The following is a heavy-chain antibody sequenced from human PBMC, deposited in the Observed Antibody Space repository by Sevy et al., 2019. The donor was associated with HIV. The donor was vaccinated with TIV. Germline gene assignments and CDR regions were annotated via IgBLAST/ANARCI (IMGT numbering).Heavy chain of an antibody. Sequence: SETLSLTCTVSGVSISAYYWSWLRQPPGKGLEYIGDIYYTGSTYYNPSLKSRVTISLDTSKNQFSLNLRPVTAVDTAVYYCARAPPVRSGDDSLNWLDPWGQGILVTVSS. CDR3: ARAPPVRSGDDSLNWLDP. CDR2: IYYTGST. J-gene: IGHJ5*02. CDR1: GVSISAYY. D-gene: IGHD5-12*01. V-gene: IGHV4-59*12.